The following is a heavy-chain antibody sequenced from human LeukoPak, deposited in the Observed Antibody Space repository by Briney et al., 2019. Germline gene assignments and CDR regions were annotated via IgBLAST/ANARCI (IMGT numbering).Heavy chain of an antibody. V-gene: IGHV4-4*07. CDR1: GGTIRGSW. D-gene: IGHD1-1*01. CDR2: INDSGTT. CDR3: VRGLSASNDFNWFES. Sequence: SETLSLTCSVSGGTIRGSWWSWIRQPAGKGPEWMGRINDSGTTRYDPSLKSRLTMSVDPSKAQFSLKLTSVTAADTAVYYCVRGLSASNDFNWFESWGRGILVTVSS. J-gene: IGHJ5*01.